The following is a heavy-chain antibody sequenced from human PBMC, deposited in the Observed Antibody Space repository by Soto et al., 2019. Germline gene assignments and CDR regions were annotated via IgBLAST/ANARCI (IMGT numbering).Heavy chain of an antibody. J-gene: IGHJ6*02. V-gene: IGHV1-2*04. CDR3: ARDWNYNYGMDV. Sequence: VASVKVSCKASGYTFTGYYMHWVRQAPGQGLEWMGWINPNSGGTNYAQKYQGWVTMTRDTSISTAYMEMSRLRSDDTAVYYCARDWNYNYGMDVWGQGTTVTV. D-gene: IGHD1-1*01. CDR2: INPNSGGT. CDR1: GYTFTGYY.